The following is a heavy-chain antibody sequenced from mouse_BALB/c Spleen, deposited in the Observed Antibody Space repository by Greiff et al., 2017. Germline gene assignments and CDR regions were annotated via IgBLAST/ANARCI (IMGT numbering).Heavy chain of an antibody. J-gene: IGHJ3*01. Sequence: VQLQQPGAELVRPGASVKLSCKASGYTFTSYWINWVKQRPGQGLEWIGNIYPSDSYTNYNQKFKDKATLTVDKSSSTAYMQLSSPTSEDSAVYYCTRDGNYVAWFAYWGQGTLVTVSA. D-gene: IGHD2-1*01. V-gene: IGHV1-69*02. CDR1: GYTFTSYW. CDR3: TRDGNYVAWFAY. CDR2: IYPSDSYT.